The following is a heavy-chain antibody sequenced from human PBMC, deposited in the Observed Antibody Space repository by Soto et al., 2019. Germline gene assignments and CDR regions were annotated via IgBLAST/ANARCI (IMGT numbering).Heavy chain of an antibody. CDR3: AKDQNWGHDFWSGYPYSVRDYGMDV. CDR2: ISYDGSNK. CDR1: GFTFSSYG. V-gene: IGHV3-30*18. J-gene: IGHJ6*02. D-gene: IGHD3-3*01. Sequence: GGSLRLSCAASGFTFSSYGMHWVRQAPGKGLEWVAVISYDGSNKYYADSVKGRFTISRDNSKNTLYLQMNSLRAEDTAVYYCAKDQNWGHDFWSGYPYSVRDYGMDVWGQGTTVTVSS.